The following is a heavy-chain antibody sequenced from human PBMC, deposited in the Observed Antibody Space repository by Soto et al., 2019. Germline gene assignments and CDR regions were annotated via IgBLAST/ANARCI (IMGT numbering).Heavy chain of an antibody. CDR2: INPNSGGT. D-gene: IGHD2-2*02. J-gene: IGHJ6*02. V-gene: IGHV1-2*02. CDR1: GYTFTGYY. CDR3: ARDWKDIVVVPADIDYGMDV. Sequence: ASVKVSCKASGYTFTGYYMHWVRQAPGQGLEWMGWINPNSGGTNYAQKFQGRVTMTRDTSISTAYMELSRLRSDDTAVYYCARDWKDIVVVPADIDYGMDVWGQGTTVTVSS.